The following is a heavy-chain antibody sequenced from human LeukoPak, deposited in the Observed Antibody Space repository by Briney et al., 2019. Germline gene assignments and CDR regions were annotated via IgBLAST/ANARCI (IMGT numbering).Heavy chain of an antibody. J-gene: IGHJ6*03. CDR2: INHSGST. CDR1: GGSFSGYY. Sequence: PSETLSLTCAVYGGSFSGYYWSWIRQPPGKGLEWIGEINHSGSTNYNPSLKSRVTISVDTSKNQFSLKLSSVTAADTAVYYCARAPLGIAAAEGSYYYYYMDAWGKGTTVTISS. CDR3: ARAPLGIAAAEGSYYYYYMDA. D-gene: IGHD6-13*01. V-gene: IGHV4-34*01.